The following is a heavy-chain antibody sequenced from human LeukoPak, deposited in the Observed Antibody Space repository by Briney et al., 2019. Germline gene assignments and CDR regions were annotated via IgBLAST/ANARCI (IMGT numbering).Heavy chain of an antibody. CDR1: GFTFSSYW. D-gene: IGHD1-1*01. J-gene: IGHJ3*02. CDR3: ARDLQRRPRNPRGVDDAFDI. Sequence: GGSLRLSCAASGFTFSSYWMSWVRQAPGKGLEWVANIKQDGSEKYYVDSVKGRFTISRDNAKNSLYLQMNSLRAEDTAVYYCARDLQRRPRNPRGVDDAFDIWGQGTMVTVSS. CDR2: IKQDGSEK. V-gene: IGHV3-7*01.